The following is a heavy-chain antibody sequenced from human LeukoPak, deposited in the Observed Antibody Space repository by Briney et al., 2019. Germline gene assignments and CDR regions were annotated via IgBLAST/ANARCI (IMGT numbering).Heavy chain of an antibody. V-gene: IGHV3-21*01. D-gene: IGHD5-18*01. CDR1: GFTFSSYS. Sequence: PGGSLRLSCAASGFTFSSYSMNWVRQAPGKGLEWVSSISSSSSYIYYADSVKGRFTISRDNAKNSLYLQMNSLRAEDTAVYYCARHTGGYSYGTLDYWGQGTLVTVSS. CDR2: ISSSSSYI. CDR3: ARHTGGYSYGTLDY. J-gene: IGHJ4*02.